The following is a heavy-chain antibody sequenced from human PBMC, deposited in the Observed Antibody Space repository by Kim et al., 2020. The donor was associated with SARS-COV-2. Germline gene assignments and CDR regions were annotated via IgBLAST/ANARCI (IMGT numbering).Heavy chain of an antibody. J-gene: IGHJ4*02. CDR2: IRNKAYGGST. CDR1: GFMFADHA. Sequence: GGSLRLSCTTSGFMFADHAISWFRQAPGKGLEWVGFIRNKAYGGSTEYAASVKGRFSISRDESKSIAYLQMNSLRSEDTAMYYCSTDILLAATETFFVYWGLGTLAT. D-gene: IGHD1-26*01. V-gene: IGHV3-49*03. CDR3: STDILLAATETFFVY.